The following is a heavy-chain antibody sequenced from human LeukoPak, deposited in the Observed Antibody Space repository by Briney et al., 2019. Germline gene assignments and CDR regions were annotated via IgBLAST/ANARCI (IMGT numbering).Heavy chain of an antibody. CDR1: GYTFTSYG. J-gene: IGHJ4*02. CDR3: ATPKVYYYGSGVEYYSDY. D-gene: IGHD3-10*01. V-gene: IGHV1-18*01. Sequence: ASVKVSCKASGYTFTSYGISWVRQAPGQGLEWMGWISAYNGNTNYAQKLQGRVTMTEDTSTDTAYMELSSLRSEDTAVYYCATPKVYYYGSGVEYYSDYWGQGTLVTVSS. CDR2: ISAYNGNT.